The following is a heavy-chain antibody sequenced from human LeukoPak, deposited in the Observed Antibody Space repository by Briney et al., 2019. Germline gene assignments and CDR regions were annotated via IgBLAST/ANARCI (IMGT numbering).Heavy chain of an antibody. D-gene: IGHD4-17*01. CDR1: VFTFSTYG. J-gene: IGHJ4*02. CDR2: IPSDGSDN. CDR3: AXGLXDYDDFRLGY. V-gene: IGHV3-30*02. Sequence: GGSLRLSCAASVFTFSTYGFHWVRQAPGKGLEWVAFIPSDGSDNYYANSVKGRFTISRDNSKNTLYLQMNSLRSEDTAVYYCAXGLXDYDDFRLGYWGQGTLVTVSS.